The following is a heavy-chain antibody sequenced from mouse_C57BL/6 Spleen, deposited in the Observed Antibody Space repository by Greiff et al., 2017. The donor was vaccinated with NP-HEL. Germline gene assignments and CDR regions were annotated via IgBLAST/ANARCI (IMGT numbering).Heavy chain of an antibody. CDR3: ARHPPMVTTVEGYAMDY. J-gene: IGHJ4*01. CDR1: GFSLTSYG. Sequence: QVQLKESGPGLVAPSQSLSITCTVSGFSLTSYGVHWVRQPPGKGLEWLVVIWSDGSTTYNLALKSRLSISKDNPKSQVFLKMNSLQTDATAMYYCARHPPMVTTVEGYAMDYWGQGTSVTVSS. D-gene: IGHD2-2*01. V-gene: IGHV2-6-1*01. CDR2: IWSDGST.